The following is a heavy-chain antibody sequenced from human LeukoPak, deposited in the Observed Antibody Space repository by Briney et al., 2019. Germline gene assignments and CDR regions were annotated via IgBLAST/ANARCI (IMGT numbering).Heavy chain of an antibody. V-gene: IGHV4-39*01. Sequence: PSETLSLTCTVSGGSISSSSYYWGWIRQPPGKGLEWIGSIYYSGSTYYNPSLKSRVTISVDTSKNQFSLKLSSVTAADTAVYYCARSAAAGTWVDYWGQGTLVTVSS. CDR3: ARSAAAGTWVDY. D-gene: IGHD6-13*01. CDR1: GGSISSSSYY. CDR2: IYYSGST. J-gene: IGHJ4*02.